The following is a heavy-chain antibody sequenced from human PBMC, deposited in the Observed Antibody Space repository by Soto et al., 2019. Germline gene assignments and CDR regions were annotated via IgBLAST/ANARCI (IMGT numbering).Heavy chain of an antibody. Sequence: QVQLVQSGDEVKKPGASVKVSCKASCYTFSRYGISWVRQAPGQGLEWMGWISPYNGNTNYAQKLQVRFTITTDTSTSTAYMELRRLRSDDTAVYYCARFRYCSVSSCYSPLNDAFYILGQGTMVTVYS. D-gene: IGHD2-15*01. J-gene: IGHJ3*02. CDR1: CYTFSRYG. CDR3: ARFRYCSVSSCYSPLNDAFYI. V-gene: IGHV1-18*04. CDR2: ISPYNGNT.